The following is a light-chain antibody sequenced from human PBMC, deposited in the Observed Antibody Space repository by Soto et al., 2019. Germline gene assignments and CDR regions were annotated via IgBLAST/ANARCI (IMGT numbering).Light chain of an antibody. J-gene: IGKJ1*01. CDR2: DAS. V-gene: IGKV1-5*01. Sequence: DINSTQCPSTLPASVGDGVTITCRASQSLNNRLAWYQQKPGKAPKLLIYDASTLESGVSSRFSGTGSETEFTLTISSLQPDDFATYYCQLDNSYRWTFGQGTKVDTK. CDR3: QLDNSYRWT. CDR1: QSLNNR.